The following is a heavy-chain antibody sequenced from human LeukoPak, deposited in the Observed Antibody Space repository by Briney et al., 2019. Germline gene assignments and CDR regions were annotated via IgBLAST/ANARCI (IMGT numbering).Heavy chain of an antibody. CDR3: ARLGYCTNGVCYRKHNRLDP. CDR1: GYTFISYG. D-gene: IGHD2-8*01. V-gene: IGHV1-18*01. J-gene: IGHJ5*02. Sequence: ASVKVSCKAFGYTFISYGVTWVRQAPGQGLEWMGWISGYNGYTNYEQNFQDRVTMTTDTSTNTAYMELRSLRSDDTAVYYCARLGYCTNGVCYRKHNRLDPWGQGTLVTVSP. CDR2: ISGYNGYT.